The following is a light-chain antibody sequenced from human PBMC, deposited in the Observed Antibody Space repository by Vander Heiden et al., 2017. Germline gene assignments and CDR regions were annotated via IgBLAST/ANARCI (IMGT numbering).Light chain of an antibody. J-gene: IGLJ1*01. V-gene: IGLV1-44*01. CDR1: SSNIGSNI. CDR3: AAWDDTLREV. Sequence: QSVLTQPPSASGPPGQRVTISCSGSSSNIGSNIVNWYQQVPGRAPKLLGEKDDQRPSGVPDRFSGSRSGTSASLDISGLQSEDEADYYCAAWDDTLREVFGTGTKVTVL. CDR2: KDD.